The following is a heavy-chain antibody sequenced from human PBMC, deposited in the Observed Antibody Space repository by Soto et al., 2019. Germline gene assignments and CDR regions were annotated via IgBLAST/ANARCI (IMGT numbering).Heavy chain of an antibody. Sequence: SETLSLTCTVSGGSISSGGYYWSWIRQPPGKGLEWIGYIYYSGSTYYNPSLKSRVTISVDTSKNQFSLKLSSVTAADTAVYYCARGYTLPPNWFDPWGQGTLVTVSS. CDR1: GGSISSGGYY. V-gene: IGHV4-30-4*01. D-gene: IGHD3-16*02. CDR2: IYYSGST. J-gene: IGHJ5*02. CDR3: ARGYTLPPNWFDP.